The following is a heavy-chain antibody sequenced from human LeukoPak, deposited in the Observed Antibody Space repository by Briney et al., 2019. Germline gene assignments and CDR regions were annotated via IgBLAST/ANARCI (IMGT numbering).Heavy chain of an antibody. CDR1: GFTFSSYA. J-gene: IGHJ3*02. D-gene: IGHD2-21*02. CDR2: ISYDGGNK. V-gene: IGHV3-30-3*01. Sequence: GGSLRLSCAASGFTFSSYAMHWVRQAPGKGLEWVAVISYDGGNKYYADSVKGRFTISRDNSKNTLYLQMNSLRAEDTAVYYCARPYCGGDCYSNAFDIWGQGTMVTVSS. CDR3: ARPYCGGDCYSNAFDI.